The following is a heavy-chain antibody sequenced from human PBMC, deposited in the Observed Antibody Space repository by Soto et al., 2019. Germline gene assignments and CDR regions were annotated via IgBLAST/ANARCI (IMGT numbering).Heavy chain of an antibody. CDR2: IKQDGSEK. D-gene: IGHD6-6*01. Sequence: LRLSCAASGFTFSSYWMSWVRQAPGKGLEWVANIKQDGSEKYYVDSVKGRFTISRDNAKNSLYLQMNSLRAEDTAVYYCARGAMMAARGYYFDYWGQGTLVTVSS. J-gene: IGHJ4*02. CDR1: GFTFSSYW. V-gene: IGHV3-7*01. CDR3: ARGAMMAARGYYFDY.